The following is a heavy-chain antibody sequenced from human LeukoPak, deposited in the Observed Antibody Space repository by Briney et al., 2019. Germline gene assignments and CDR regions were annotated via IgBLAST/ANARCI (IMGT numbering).Heavy chain of an antibody. Sequence: KSGGSLRLSCAASGFTFNNYAMNWIRQAPGKGLEWISYISHTSSTRNYADSVKGRFTISRDNAKNSLSLQLNSLTAEDTAVYYCARDANYYHSDTYYDAFDIWGQGTMVTVSS. J-gene: IGHJ3*02. CDR3: ARDANYYHSDTYYDAFDI. V-gene: IGHV3-48*04. CDR1: GFTFNNYA. CDR2: ISHTSSTR. D-gene: IGHD3-22*01.